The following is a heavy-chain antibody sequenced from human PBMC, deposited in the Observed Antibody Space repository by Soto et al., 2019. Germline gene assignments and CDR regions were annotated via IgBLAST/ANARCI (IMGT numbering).Heavy chain of an antibody. CDR2: IHTQYTT. D-gene: IGHD2-21*01. J-gene: IGHJ4*02. V-gene: IGHV3-23*01. CDR1: GFTFSTYA. Sequence: GGSLRLSCVASGFTFSTYAMSWFRQAPGKGLEWVAAIHTQYTTYYTDSVKGRFTISRDNSKNTLYLDMHSLRGGDTALYYCAKVYGLAHVVPTEYPIDFWGQGTLVTVSS. CDR3: AKVYGLAHVVPTEYPIDF.